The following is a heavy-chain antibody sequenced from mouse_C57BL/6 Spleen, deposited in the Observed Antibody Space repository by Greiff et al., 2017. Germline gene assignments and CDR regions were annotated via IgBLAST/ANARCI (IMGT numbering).Heavy chain of an antibody. Sequence: DVKLQESGGGLVKPGGSLKLSCAASGFTFSDYGMHWVRQAPEKGLEWVAYISSGSSTIYYADTVKGRFTISRDNAKNTLFLQMTSLRSEDTAMYYCANFDGYYDYFDYWGQGTTLTVSS. CDR2: ISSGSSTI. D-gene: IGHD2-3*01. V-gene: IGHV5-17*01. J-gene: IGHJ2*01. CDR1: GFTFSDYG. CDR3: ANFDGYYDYFDY.